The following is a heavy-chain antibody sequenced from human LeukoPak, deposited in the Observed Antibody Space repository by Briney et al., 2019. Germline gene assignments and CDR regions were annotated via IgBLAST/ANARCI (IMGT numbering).Heavy chain of an antibody. J-gene: IGHJ4*02. Sequence: RASVKVSCKASGYTFTGYYMHWVRQAPGQGLEWMGWINPNSGGTNYAQKFQGRVTMTRDTSISTAYMELSSLRSEDTAVYYCATFRATISAFDYWGQGTLVTVSS. CDR1: GYTFTGYY. CDR3: ATFRATISAFDY. V-gene: IGHV1-2*02. D-gene: IGHD3-16*01. CDR2: INPNSGGT.